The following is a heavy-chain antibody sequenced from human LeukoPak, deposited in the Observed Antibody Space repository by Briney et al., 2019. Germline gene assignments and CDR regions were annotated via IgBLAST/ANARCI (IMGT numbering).Heavy chain of an antibody. D-gene: IGHD6-6*01. V-gene: IGHV4-4*09. CDR3: ARLTRLSTSPDRYYLDY. Sequence: SETLSLTCTVSGSISSYYWSWIRQPPGKGLEWIGYIHTGGGTSYIPSLKGRVTISIDTSKNQFSLKLSSVTAADSAVYYCARLTRLSTSPDRYYLDYWGQGTLVTVSS. CDR2: IHTGGGT. J-gene: IGHJ4*02. CDR1: GSISSYY.